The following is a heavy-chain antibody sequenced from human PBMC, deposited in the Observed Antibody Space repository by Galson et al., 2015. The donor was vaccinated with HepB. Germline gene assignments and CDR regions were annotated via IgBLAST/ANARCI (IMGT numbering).Heavy chain of an antibody. D-gene: IGHD6-6*01. J-gene: IGHJ4*02. CDR3: ARDREGIAARQFDY. Sequence: SVKVSCKASGYTFTSYGISWVRQAPGQGLEWMGWISVYNGNTNYAQKLQGRVTMTTDTSTSTAYMELRSLRSDDTAVYYCARDREGIAARQFDYWGQGTLVTVSS. CDR1: GYTFTSYG. CDR2: ISVYNGNT. V-gene: IGHV1-18*01.